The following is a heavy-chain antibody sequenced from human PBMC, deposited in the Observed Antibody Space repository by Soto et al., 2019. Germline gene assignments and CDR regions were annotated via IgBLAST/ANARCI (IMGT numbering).Heavy chain of an antibody. J-gene: IGHJ3*02. CDR3: ARAHITRDAFDI. Sequence: GGSLRLSCAASGFTFSSYGMHWVRQAPGKGLEWVAVIWYDGSNKYYADSVKGRFTISRDNSKNTLYLQMNSLRAEDTAVYYCARAHITRDAFDIWGQGTMVTVSS. V-gene: IGHV3-33*01. CDR1: GFTFSSYG. D-gene: IGHD1-1*01. CDR2: IWYDGSNK.